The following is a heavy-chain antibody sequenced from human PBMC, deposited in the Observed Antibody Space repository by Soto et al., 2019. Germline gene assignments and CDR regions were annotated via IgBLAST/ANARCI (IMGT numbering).Heavy chain of an antibody. Sequence: QVQLQESGPGLVKPSGTLSLTCAVSGGSISSSNWWSWVRQPPGKGLEWIGEIYHSGSTNYNPSLKSRGTIFVNKSKNQFSLKLGSVTAADTAVYYCARVAVAGTRYDYWGQGTLVTVSS. J-gene: IGHJ4*02. CDR1: GGSISSSNW. V-gene: IGHV4-4*02. CDR2: IYHSGST. D-gene: IGHD6-19*01. CDR3: ARVAVAGTRYDY.